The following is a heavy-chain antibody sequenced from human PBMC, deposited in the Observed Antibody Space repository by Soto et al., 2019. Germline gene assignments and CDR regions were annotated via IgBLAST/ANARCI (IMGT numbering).Heavy chain of an antibody. V-gene: IGHV6-1*01. D-gene: IGHD6-19*01. J-gene: IGHJ4*02. CDR3: AREYSSGWYFYY. CDR2: TYYRSKWYN. CDR1: GYSFSINIAA. Sequence: SQALSFTCAISGYSFSINIAAWNWIRQSPSRGLEWLGRTYYRSKWYNDYAVSVKSRITINPDTSKNQFSLQLNSVTPEDTAVYYCAREYSSGWYFYYWGQGTLVTVSS.